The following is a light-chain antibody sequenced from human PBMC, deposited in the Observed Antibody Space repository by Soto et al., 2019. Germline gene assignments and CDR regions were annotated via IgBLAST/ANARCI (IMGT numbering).Light chain of an antibody. CDR2: LGS. Sequence: DIVMTQSPLSLPVTPGEPASISCRSSQSLLHXXGYNCLDWYLQKPGQSPQLLIYLGSNRASGVPDRFSGSGSGTDFTLKISRVEAEDVGVYYCMQALQTPRSFGGGTKVEIK. V-gene: IGKV2-28*01. CDR1: QSLLHXXGYNC. J-gene: IGKJ4*01. CDR3: MQALQTPRS.